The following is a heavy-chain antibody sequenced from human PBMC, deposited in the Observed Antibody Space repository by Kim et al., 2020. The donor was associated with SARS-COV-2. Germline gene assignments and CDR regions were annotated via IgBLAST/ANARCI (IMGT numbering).Heavy chain of an antibody. CDR2: IRSKAYGGTT. CDR1: GFTFGDYA. CDR3: TRGGVQLWLHLAHY. Sequence: GGSLRLSCTASGFTFGDYAMSWFRQAPGKGLEWVGFIRSKAYGGTTEYAASVKGRFTISRDDSKSIAYLQMNSLKTEDTAVYYCTRGGVQLWLHLAHYWGQGTLVTVSS. D-gene: IGHD5-18*01. J-gene: IGHJ4*02. V-gene: IGHV3-49*03.